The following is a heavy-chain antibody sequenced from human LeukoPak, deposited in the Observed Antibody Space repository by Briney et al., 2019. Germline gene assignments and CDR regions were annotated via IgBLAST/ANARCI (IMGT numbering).Heavy chain of an antibody. CDR2: INPNSGGT. CDR3: AREEDVDTGMVTDY. CDR1: GYTFTGYY. Sequence: ASVKVSCKPSGYTFTGYYMHWVRQAPGQGLEGRGWINPNSGGTNHAQKFQGRVIMTRDTSISTAYMELSRLRSDDTAVYYCAREEDVDTGMVTDYGGQGTLVTVSS. J-gene: IGHJ4*02. V-gene: IGHV1-2*02. D-gene: IGHD5-18*01.